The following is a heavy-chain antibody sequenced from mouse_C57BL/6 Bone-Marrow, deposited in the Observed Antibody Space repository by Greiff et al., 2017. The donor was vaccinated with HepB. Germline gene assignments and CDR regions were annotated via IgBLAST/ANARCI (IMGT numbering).Heavy chain of an antibody. CDR3: ASNYPLYYYAMDY. D-gene: IGHD2-1*01. J-gene: IGHJ4*01. CDR1: GYTFTSYW. V-gene: IGHV1-64*01. CDR2: IHPNSGST. Sequence: QVHVKQPGAELVKPGASVKLSCKASGYTFTSYWMHWVKQRPGQGLEWIGMIHPNSGSTNYNEKFKSKATLTVDKSSSTAYIQLSSLTSEDSAVYYCASNYPLYYYAMDYWGQGTSVTVSS.